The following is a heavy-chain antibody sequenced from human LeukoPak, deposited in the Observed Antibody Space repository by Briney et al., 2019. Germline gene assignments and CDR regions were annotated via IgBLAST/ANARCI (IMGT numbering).Heavy chain of an antibody. J-gene: IGHJ4*02. CDR2: ISSSSSYI. CDR1: GFTFSSYS. CDR3: ARDSTGSGVWYLSAGGDY. Sequence: PGGSLRLSCAASGFTFSSYSMNWVRQAPGKGLEWVSSISSSSSYIYYADSVKGRFTISRDNAKNSMYLQMNSLRAEDTAVYYCARDSTGSGVWYLSAGGDYWGQGTLVTVSS. D-gene: IGHD2-8*02. V-gene: IGHV3-21*01.